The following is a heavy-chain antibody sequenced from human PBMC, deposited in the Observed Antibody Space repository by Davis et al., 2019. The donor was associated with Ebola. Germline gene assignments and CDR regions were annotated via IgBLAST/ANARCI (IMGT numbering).Heavy chain of an antibody. CDR3: ARVGGGYCSSTSCYRPDYYGMDV. CDR1: GGSISSYY. J-gene: IGHJ6*02. Sequence: PSETLSLTCTVSGGSISSYYWSWIRQHPGKGLEWIGYIYYSGSTYYNPSLKSRVTISVDTSKNQFSLKLSSVTAADTAVYYCARVGGGYCSSTSCYRPDYYGMDVWGQGTTVTVSS. D-gene: IGHD2-2*01. V-gene: IGHV4-59*06. CDR2: IYYSGST.